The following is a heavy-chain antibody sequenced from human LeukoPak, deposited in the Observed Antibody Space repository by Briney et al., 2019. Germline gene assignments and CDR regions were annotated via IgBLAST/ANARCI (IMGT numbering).Heavy chain of an antibody. J-gene: IGHJ4*02. V-gene: IGHV4-39*07. D-gene: IGHD5-18*01. Sequence: SETLSLTCTVSGGSISSGDYYWSWIRQPPGKGLEWIGEIYHSGSTNYNPSLKSRVTISVDKSKNQFSLKLSSVTAADTAVYYCARNLGYSYGLGGYYFDYWGQGTLDTVSS. CDR2: IYHSGST. CDR3: ARNLGYSYGLGGYYFDY. CDR1: GGSISSGDYY.